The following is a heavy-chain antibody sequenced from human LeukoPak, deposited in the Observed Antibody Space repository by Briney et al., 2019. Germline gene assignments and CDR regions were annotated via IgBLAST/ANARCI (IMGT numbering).Heavy chain of an antibody. CDR3: TRDNKDGYNYYFDY. V-gene: IGHV3-30-3*01. J-gene: IGHJ4*02. Sequence: PGGSLRLSRAASGFTFSTYAMHWVRQAPGRGLEWVAVISSDGSNKYYADSVKGRFTISRDNSKNMLYLQMNSLRAEDTTLYHCTRDNKDGYNYYFDYWGQGTLVTVSS. D-gene: IGHD5-24*01. CDR2: ISSDGSNK. CDR1: GFTFSTYA.